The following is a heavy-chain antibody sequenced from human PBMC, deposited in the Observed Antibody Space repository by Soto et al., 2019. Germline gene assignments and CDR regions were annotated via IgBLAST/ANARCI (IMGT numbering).Heavy chain of an antibody. CDR3: ARVVPNGWYSLDY. Sequence: QVQLQESGPGLVEPSQTLSLTCTVSGGSISSGDYFWTWIRQHPGKGLEWIGYIYYTGSTDYNPSLKSRVTISKDTSENQVSLNLSSVTAADTAVYYCARVVPNGWYSLDYWGQGTLVTVSS. CDR2: IYYTGST. D-gene: IGHD6-19*01. CDR1: GGSISSGDYF. J-gene: IGHJ4*02. V-gene: IGHV4-31*03.